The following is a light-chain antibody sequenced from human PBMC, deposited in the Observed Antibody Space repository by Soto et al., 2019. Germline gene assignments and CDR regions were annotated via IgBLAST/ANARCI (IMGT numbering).Light chain of an antibody. J-gene: IGKJ4*01. Sequence: EIVLTQSPATLSLSPGERATLSCRASQSVSSYLAWYQQKPGQAPRLLIYDASNRATGIPARFNGSGSGTDFTLTISSLEPEDFAVYYCQQRSNWPPGNTFGGGTKVEIK. CDR1: QSVSSY. V-gene: IGKV3-11*01. CDR2: DAS. CDR3: QQRSNWPPGNT.